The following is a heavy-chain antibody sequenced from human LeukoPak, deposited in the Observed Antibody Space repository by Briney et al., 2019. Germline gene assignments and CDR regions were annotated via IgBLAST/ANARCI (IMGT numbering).Heavy chain of an antibody. V-gene: IGHV3-30-3*01. J-gene: IGHJ4*02. CDR3: ATHYYDSSGYHSPDY. Sequence: GGSLRLSCVASGFTFSSYAMHWVRQAPGKGLEWVALVSYDGSNKYYVDSVKGRSTISRDNSKNTLYLQMNSLRAEDTALYYCATHYYDSSGYHSPDYWGQGTLVTVSS. D-gene: IGHD3-22*01. CDR2: VSYDGSNK. CDR1: GFTFSSYA.